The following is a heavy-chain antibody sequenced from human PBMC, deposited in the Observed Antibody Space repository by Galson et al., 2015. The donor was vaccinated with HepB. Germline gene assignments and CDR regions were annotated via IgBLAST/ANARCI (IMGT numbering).Heavy chain of an antibody. J-gene: IGHJ4*02. D-gene: IGHD6-6*01. CDR1: GFSFDDYS. CDR2: ISWDGRRA. V-gene: IGHV3-43*01. CDR3: VKDVSGADRLYFDF. Sequence: SLRLSCAVSGFSFDDYSMHWVRQTADKGLEWMSLISWDGRRAYYADSVRGRFTISRDNAKNFLYLQMNNLRSEDTALYYCVKDVSGADRLYFDFWGQGTLVTVSS.